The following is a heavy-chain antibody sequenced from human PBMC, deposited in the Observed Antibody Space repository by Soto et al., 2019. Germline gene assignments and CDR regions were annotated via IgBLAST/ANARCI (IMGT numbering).Heavy chain of an antibody. CDR3: AKVSADRITMIVVVTPYFDY. CDR1: GFTFSSYA. J-gene: IGHJ4*02. V-gene: IGHV3-23*01. Sequence: GGPLRLSCAASGFTFSSYAMSWVRQAPGKGLEWVSAISGSGGSTYYADSVKGRFTISRDNSKNTLYLQMNSLRAEDTAVYYCAKVSADRITMIVVVTPYFDYWGQGTLVTVSS. D-gene: IGHD3-22*01. CDR2: ISGSGGST.